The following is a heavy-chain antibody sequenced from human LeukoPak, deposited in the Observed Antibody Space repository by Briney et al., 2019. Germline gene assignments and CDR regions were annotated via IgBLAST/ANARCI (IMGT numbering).Heavy chain of an antibody. J-gene: IGHJ4*02. D-gene: IGHD2-15*01. V-gene: IGHV4-61*02. CDR1: GGSSSSGSYY. CDR2: IYTSGST. Sequence: SQTLSLTCTVSGGSSSSGSYYWGWIRQPAGKGLEWIGRIYTSGSTNYNPSLKSRVTISVDTSKNQFSLKLSSVTAADTAVYYCARGPTYCSSSSCLQGEWGQGTLVTVSS. CDR3: ARGPTYCSSSSCLQGE.